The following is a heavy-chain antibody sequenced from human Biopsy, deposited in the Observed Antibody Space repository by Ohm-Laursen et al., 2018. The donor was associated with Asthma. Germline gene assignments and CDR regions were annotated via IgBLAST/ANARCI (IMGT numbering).Heavy chain of an antibody. CDR2: INPSSGGT. Sequence: GSSVKVSCKASGYTFIGCHIHWMRQAPGQGLEWMGRINPSSGGTNYAQKFQGRVTMTRDTSISTAYMEVSRLRSDDTAVYYCARGQKSAGDRWFDPWGQGTLVTVSS. J-gene: IGHJ5*02. CDR1: GYTFIGCH. CDR3: ARGQKSAGDRWFDP. V-gene: IGHV1-2*06. D-gene: IGHD6-13*01.